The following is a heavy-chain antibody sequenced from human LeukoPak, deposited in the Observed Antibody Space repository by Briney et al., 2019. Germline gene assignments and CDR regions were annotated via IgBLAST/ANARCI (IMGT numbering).Heavy chain of an antibody. D-gene: IGHD3-16*01. J-gene: IGHJ4*02. CDR2: IYYSGST. CDR3: ARDQGGPLDY. V-gene: IGHV4-59*01. CDR1: GGSICSYY. Sequence: SETLSLTYTVSGGSICSYYWSWTRQPPGKGLEWIGYIYYSGSTNYNPSLKSRVTISVDTSKNQFSLKLSSVTAADTAVYYCARDQGGPLDYWGQGTLVTVSS.